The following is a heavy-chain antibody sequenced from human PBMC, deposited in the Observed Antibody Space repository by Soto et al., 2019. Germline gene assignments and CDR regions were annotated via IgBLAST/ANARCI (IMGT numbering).Heavy chain of an antibody. CDR1: GDSINSGGYY. J-gene: IGHJ4*02. V-gene: IGHV4-31*03. D-gene: IGHD2-2*01. CDR2: IYYSGIT. Sequence: QVQLQESGPGLVKPSQTLSLTCSVSGDSINSGGYYWTWIRQHPGRGLEWVGNIYYSGITSYNPSLKSRVTISIDTSKTHFSLKLSSVTAADTAVYYCARSSISKKIDYWGQGTLVTVSS. CDR3: ARSSISKKIDY.